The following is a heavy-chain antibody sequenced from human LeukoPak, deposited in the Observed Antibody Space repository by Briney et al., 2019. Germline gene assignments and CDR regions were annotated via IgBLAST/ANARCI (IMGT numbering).Heavy chain of an antibody. J-gene: IGHJ4*02. CDR3: AKEENVLLWFGELSPGY. CDR1: GFTFSSYW. CDR2: ISGSGGST. D-gene: IGHD3-10*01. Sequence: GGSLRLSCAASGFTFSSYWMHWVRQAPGKGLEWVSAISGSGGSTYYADSVKGRFTISRDNSKNTLYLQMNSLRAEDTAVYYCAKEENVLLWFGELSPGYWGQGTLVTVSS. V-gene: IGHV3-23*01.